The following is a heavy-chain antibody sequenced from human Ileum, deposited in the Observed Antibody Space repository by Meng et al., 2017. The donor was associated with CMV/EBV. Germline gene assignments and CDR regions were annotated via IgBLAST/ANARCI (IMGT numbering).Heavy chain of an antibody. Sequence: SGYTFTSYAINWVPQAPGQGPEWMGWISTYTGNPAYAQGFTGRFVFSLDTSVNTAYLQISSLKTEDTAVYYCARVETNYGSGNYFGYWGEGTLVTVSS. CDR1: GYTFTSYA. D-gene: IGHD3-10*01. J-gene: IGHJ4*02. CDR3: ARVETNYGSGNYFGY. V-gene: IGHV7-4-1*02. CDR2: ISTYTGNP.